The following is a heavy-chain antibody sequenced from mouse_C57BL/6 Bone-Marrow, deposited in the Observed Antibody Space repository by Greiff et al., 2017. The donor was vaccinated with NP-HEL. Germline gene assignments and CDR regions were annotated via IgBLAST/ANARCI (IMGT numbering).Heavy chain of an antibody. CDR2: IYPSDSET. J-gene: IGHJ2*01. CDR3: ARRGSPFCYFDY. Sequence: VQLQQPGAELVRPGSSVKLSCKASGYTFTSYWMDWVKQRPGQGLEWIGNIYPSDSETHYNQKFKDKATLTVDKSSSTAYMQLSSLTSEDSAVYYCARRGSPFCYFDYWGQGTTLTVSS. D-gene: IGHD1-1*01. CDR1: GYTFTSYW. V-gene: IGHV1-61*01.